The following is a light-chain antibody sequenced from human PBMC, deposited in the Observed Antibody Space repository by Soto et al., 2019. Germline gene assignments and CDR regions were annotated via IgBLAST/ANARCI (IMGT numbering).Light chain of an antibody. Sequence: IVLTQSPGTLSLSPGERATLSCRASQSLSINSLAWYQQKPGQSPRLLVYGASTRDTGIPDRFRGSGSGTDFALTISSLEPEDFAMYYCQQRSNWPRTFGQGTKVDIK. J-gene: IGKJ1*01. CDR2: GAS. CDR3: QQRSNWPRT. CDR1: QSLSINS. V-gene: IGKV3D-20*02.